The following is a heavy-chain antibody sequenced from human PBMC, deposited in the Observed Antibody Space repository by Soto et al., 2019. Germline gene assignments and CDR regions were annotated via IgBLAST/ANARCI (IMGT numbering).Heavy chain of an antibody. J-gene: IGHJ4*02. V-gene: IGHV3-33*01. D-gene: IGHD2-2*01. Sequence: QVQLVESGGGVVQPGRSLRLSCAASGFTFGRHGMHWVRQAPGKGLEWVAVIWYDGSNKYYADSVRGRFTISRDNSKNTLYLQMHSLRAGDTAVYYCARDTALGTTSAGYLGQGTLVTVSS. CDR3: ARDTALGTTSAGY. CDR2: IWYDGSNK. CDR1: GFTFGRHG.